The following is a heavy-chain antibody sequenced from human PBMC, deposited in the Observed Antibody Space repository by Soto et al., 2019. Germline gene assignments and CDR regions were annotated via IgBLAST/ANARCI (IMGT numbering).Heavy chain of an antibody. D-gene: IGHD3-22*01. CDR3: ARSGRGMTMIVVVPLEV. J-gene: IGHJ6*02. CDR2: ISAYNGNT. CDR1: GHTFTSYG. V-gene: IGHV1-18*04. Sequence: GASVKVSCKASGHTFTSYGISWVRQAPGQGLEWRGWISAYNGNTIYERKFEGRVSMTADTSTKTASMELRGLRADDTALYFCARSGRGMTMIVVVPLEVWGQGTAVTVSS.